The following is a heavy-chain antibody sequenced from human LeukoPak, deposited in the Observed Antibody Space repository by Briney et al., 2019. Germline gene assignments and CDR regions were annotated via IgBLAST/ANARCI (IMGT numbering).Heavy chain of an antibody. CDR1: GFTFTTYA. D-gene: IGHD1-1*01. J-gene: IGHJ3*02. CDR3: ARDRQGTPGTFDI. CDR2: ISNSGGST. V-gene: IGHV3-23*01. Sequence: GGSLRLSCAASGFTFTTYAMSWVRQAPGKGLEWVSGISNSGGSTYYADSVKGRFTISRDNSKNTLYLQMNSLRAEDTAVYYCARDRQGTPGTFDIWGQGTMVTVSP.